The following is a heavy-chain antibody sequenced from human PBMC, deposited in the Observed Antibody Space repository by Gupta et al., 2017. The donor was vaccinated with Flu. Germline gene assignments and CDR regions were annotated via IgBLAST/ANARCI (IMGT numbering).Heavy chain of an antibody. CDR3: TENPIAVAGKDY. J-gene: IGHJ4*02. D-gene: IGHD6-19*01. CDR1: GFTFSSYA. Sequence: EVQLLESGGGLVQPGGSLRLSCAASGFTFSSYAMSWVRQAPGKGLEWVSAISGSGGSTYYADSVKGRFTISRDNSKNTLYLQMNSLRAEDTAVYYCTENPIAVAGKDYWGQGTLVTVSS. V-gene: IGHV3-23*01. CDR2: ISGSGGST.